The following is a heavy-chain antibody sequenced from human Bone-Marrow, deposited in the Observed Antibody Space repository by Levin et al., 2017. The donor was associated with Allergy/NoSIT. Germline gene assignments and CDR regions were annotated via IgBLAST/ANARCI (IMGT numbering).Heavy chain of an antibody. J-gene: IGHJ4*02. CDR3: ARVDARLGAFFDS. CDR2: IYYGGNT. D-gene: IGHD3-3*02. Sequence: RSQTFSLTCTVSGGSISNGDYYWSWIRQHPGTGLEWIGYIYYGGNTFYNPSLQSRITMSVDTSKNQFSLRLSSVTAADTAVYYCARVDARLGAFFDSWGRGTLVTVSS. V-gene: IGHV4-31*03. CDR1: GGSISNGDYY.